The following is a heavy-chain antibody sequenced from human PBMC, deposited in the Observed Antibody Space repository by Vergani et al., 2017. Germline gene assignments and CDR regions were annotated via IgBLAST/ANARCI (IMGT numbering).Heavy chain of an antibody. D-gene: IGHD6-19*01. CDR3: AKVGRSEVAGTFGAFDI. CDR2: LSASDRRT. Sequence: EVQLLESGGDLVQPGGSLRLSSAASGFTFIMHAMSWVSQAPGKGLEWVSTLSASDRRTHYADSVKGRFTISRDNSKNTLFLHMNSLRPEDTAVYYCAKVGRSEVAGTFGAFDIWGQGTMVTVSS. CDR1: GFTFIMHA. J-gene: IGHJ3*02. V-gene: IGHV3-23*01.